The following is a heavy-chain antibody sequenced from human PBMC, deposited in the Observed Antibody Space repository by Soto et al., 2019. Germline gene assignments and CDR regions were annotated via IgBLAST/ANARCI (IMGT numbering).Heavy chain of an antibody. CDR3: ARSPILSVLPQGTWYFVF. V-gene: IGHV4-34*01. CDR2: IKHSGST. CDR1: GGSFSGYY. J-gene: IGHJ1*01. Sequence: SETLSLTCAVYGGSFSGYYWSWIRQPPGKGLEWIGEIKHSGSTNYNPSLKSRVTISVDTSKNQFSLKLRSVTAADTAVYYWARSPILSVLPQGTWYFVFWGPGILVTVSS. D-gene: IGHD6-13*01.